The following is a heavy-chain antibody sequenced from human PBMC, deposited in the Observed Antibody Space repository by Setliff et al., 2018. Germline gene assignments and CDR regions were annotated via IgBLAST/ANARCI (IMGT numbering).Heavy chain of an antibody. J-gene: IGHJ6*02. CDR2: IFSMDQK. Sequence: SGPTLVNPTQTLTLTCTIPGFSLSDGRVGVTWIRQPPGKALEWLATIFSMDQKSYSTSLESRLLISKDTSATQVVLMMTNMNPADTGTYYCARIGTSSVLYGMDVWGQGTTVTVSS. D-gene: IGHD3-22*01. V-gene: IGHV2-26*03. CDR3: ARIGTSSVLYGMDV. CDR1: GFSLSDGRVG.